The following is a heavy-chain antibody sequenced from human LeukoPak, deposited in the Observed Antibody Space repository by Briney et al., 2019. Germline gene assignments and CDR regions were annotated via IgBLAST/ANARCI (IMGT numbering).Heavy chain of an antibody. CDR2: ISAYNGNT. J-gene: IGHJ4*02. CDR3: ARVGYCSGGSCSYYFDY. Sequence: ASVKVSCKASGYTFTSYGISWVRQAPGEGLEWMGWISAYNGNTNYAQKLQGRVTMTTDTSTSTAYMELRSLRSDDTAVYYCARVGYCSGGSCSYYFDYWGQGTLVTVSS. D-gene: IGHD2-15*01. CDR1: GYTFTSYG. V-gene: IGHV1-18*01.